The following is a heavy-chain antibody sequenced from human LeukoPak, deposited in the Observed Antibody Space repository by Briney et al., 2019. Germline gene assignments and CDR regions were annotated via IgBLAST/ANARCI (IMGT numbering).Heavy chain of an antibody. CDR3: ARKGYYDSGTFDI. CDR2: ISSSSSYI. CDR1: GFTFSSYS. V-gene: IGHV3-21*01. D-gene: IGHD3-22*01. Sequence: GGSLRLSCAASGFTFSSYSMNWVRQAPGKGLEWVSSISSSSSYINYADSVKGRFTTSRDNAKNSLYLQMNSLRAEDTAVYYCARKGYYDSGTFDIWGQGTMVTVSS. J-gene: IGHJ3*02.